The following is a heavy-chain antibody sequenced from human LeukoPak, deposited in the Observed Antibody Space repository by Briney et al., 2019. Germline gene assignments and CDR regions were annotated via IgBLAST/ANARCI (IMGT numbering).Heavy chain of an antibody. CDR1: GFPFSNYA. J-gene: IGHJ4*02. CDR2: ISGDGGTT. Sequence: GGSLRLSCAASGFPFSNYAMSWVRQAPGKGLECVSVISGDGGTTYYADSVKGRFTISRDNSRNTLYLQMNSLRAEDTAVYYCAKHLWRDLLSLRQRYYFGYWRQATLVTVSS. D-gene: IGHD3-10*01. CDR3: AKHLWRDLLSLRQRYYFGY. V-gene: IGHV3-23*01.